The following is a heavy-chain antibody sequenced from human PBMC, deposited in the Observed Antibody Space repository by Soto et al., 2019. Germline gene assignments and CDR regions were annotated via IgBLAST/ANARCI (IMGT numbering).Heavy chain of an antibody. CDR2: ISYDGNNK. D-gene: IGHD6-6*01. J-gene: IGHJ6*02. Sequence: QVHLVESGGGGVQPGRSLRLSCAASGFTFSSFGMHWVRQAPGKGLEWVAVISYDGNNKYYADSVKGRFTISRDNSKNTLYLQMNSLRAEDTAVYFCAKDKLYQAQIAAHRGMDVWGQGTAVTVSS. CDR3: AKDKLYQAQIAAHRGMDV. CDR1: GFTFSSFG. V-gene: IGHV3-30*18.